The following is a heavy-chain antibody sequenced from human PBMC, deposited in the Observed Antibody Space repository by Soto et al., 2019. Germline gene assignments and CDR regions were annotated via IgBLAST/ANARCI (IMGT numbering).Heavy chain of an antibody. Sequence: SETLSLTCAAYGGSFSGYNWSWIRQPPGKGLEWIGEINHSGSTSSNPSLKSRVTISVDTSKNQFSLTLSSVTAADTAVYFCAKAEDNGGNSRPFDSWGQGTLVTV. CDR3: AKAEDNGGNSRPFDS. CDR1: GGSFSGYN. V-gene: IGHV4-34*01. J-gene: IGHJ4*02. D-gene: IGHD2-21*02. CDR2: INHSGST.